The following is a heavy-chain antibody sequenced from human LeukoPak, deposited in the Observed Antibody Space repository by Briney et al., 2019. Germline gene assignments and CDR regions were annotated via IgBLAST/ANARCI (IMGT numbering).Heavy chain of an antibody. Sequence: GGSLRLSCAASGFTFSSYAMSWVRQAPGKGLEWGSSISGSGVGTHYADSVKGRFTISRDNSKNTLYLQMNSLRAEDTAIYYCARTLGYCSGGSCSYFDYWGQGTLVTVSS. J-gene: IGHJ4*02. V-gene: IGHV3-23*01. CDR3: ARTLGYCSGGSCSYFDY. CDR1: GFTFSSYA. CDR2: ISGSGVGT. D-gene: IGHD2-15*01.